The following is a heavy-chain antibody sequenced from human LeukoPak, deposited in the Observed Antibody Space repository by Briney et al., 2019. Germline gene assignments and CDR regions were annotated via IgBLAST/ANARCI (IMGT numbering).Heavy chain of an antibody. CDR3: ARRGYSSGSNWFDP. CDR1: GDSITTYY. J-gene: IGHJ5*02. V-gene: IGHV4-59*08. D-gene: IGHD6-19*01. Sequence: SETLSLTCTVSGDSITTYYWSWIRQPPGKGLEWIGYIYYIGSTNYNPSLRGRATISVDTSNNQFYLRLSSVTAADTAVYYCARRGYSSGSNWFDPWGQGNLVTVSS. CDR2: IYYIGST.